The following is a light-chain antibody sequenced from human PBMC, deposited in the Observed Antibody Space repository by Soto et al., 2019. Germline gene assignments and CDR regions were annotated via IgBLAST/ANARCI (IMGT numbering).Light chain of an antibody. CDR1: QSISSW. J-gene: IGKJ2*01. CDR2: DAS. V-gene: IGKV1-5*01. CDR3: QQCNTYPYT. Sequence: DIQRTQSPSTLSASVGDRVTITCRASQSISSWLAWYQQKPGKAPKLLIYDASSLESGVPSRFSGSGSGTEFTLTISSLQPDDFATYYCQQCNTYPYTFGQGTKVDIK.